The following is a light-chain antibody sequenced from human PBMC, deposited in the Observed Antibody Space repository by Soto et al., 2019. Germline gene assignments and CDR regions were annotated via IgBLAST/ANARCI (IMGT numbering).Light chain of an antibody. J-gene: IGKJ1*01. CDR1: QSISSKF. CDR3: QQYNIWPQT. V-gene: IGKV3-15*01. CDR2: GAS. Sequence: EIVLTQSPCTLSLSLGERATLSCRASQSISSKFLAWYQQKPGQAPRLLIYGASTRATGVPARFSGTGSGTDFTLTISSLQSEDFAVYFCQQYNIWPQTFGQGTKVAIK.